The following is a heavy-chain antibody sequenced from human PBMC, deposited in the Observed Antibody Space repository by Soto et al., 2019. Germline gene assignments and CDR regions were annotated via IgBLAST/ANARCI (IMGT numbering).Heavy chain of an antibody. Sequence: EVQLVESGGGLVQPGGSLRLSCAASGVTFSSYWMHWVRQAPGKGLVWVSRINSDGSRTSYADSVKGRFTISRDNAKNTLYLQVNSMRADDTAVYYCARVGADSGSYYYFDYWGQGTLVTVSS. D-gene: IGHD1-26*01. J-gene: IGHJ4*02. CDR1: GVTFSSYW. V-gene: IGHV3-74*01. CDR3: ARVGADSGSYYYFDY. CDR2: INSDGSRT.